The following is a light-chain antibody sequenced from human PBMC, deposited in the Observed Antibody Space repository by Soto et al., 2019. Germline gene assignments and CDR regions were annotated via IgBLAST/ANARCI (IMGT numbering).Light chain of an antibody. J-gene: IGKJ4*01. CDR2: GAS. V-gene: IGKV1-9*01. CDR1: QGIGSY. Sequence: DIQLTQSPYFLSASVGDRVTITCRASQGIGSYLAWYQQKPGKAPKLLISGASTLQSGVPSRFSGSGSGTVFTLTISSLQPEDFATYSCQQLHSWGVTFGGGTKVEIK. CDR3: QQLHSWGVT.